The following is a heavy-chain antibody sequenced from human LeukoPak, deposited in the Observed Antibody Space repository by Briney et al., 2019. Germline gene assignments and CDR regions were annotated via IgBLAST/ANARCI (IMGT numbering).Heavy chain of an antibody. CDR2: IIPILGIA. Sequence: SVKVSCKASGGTFSSYSITWVRQAPGQGLEWMGRIIPILGIANYAQKFQGRVTITADKSTSTAYMELSSLRSEDTAVYYCARDTVTTGIDYWGQGTLVTVSS. J-gene: IGHJ4*02. CDR3: ARDTVTTGIDY. V-gene: IGHV1-69*04. D-gene: IGHD4-17*01. CDR1: GGTFSSYS.